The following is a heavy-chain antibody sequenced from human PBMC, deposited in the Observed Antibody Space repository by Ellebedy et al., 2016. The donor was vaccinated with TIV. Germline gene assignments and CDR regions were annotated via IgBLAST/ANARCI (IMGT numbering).Heavy chain of an antibody. Sequence: GGSLRLSXEVSGLTFSDYAMSWVRQTSGRGLEWVSTIGGSGLHSYYPDSVKGRFTISRDNSKNTVSLQMNSLRAEDTAMYYCAKGHYYGSGDFDFWGQGTLVTVSS. CDR2: IGGSGLHS. J-gene: IGHJ4*02. D-gene: IGHD3-10*01. CDR1: GLTFSDYA. V-gene: IGHV3-23*01. CDR3: AKGHYYGSGDFDF.